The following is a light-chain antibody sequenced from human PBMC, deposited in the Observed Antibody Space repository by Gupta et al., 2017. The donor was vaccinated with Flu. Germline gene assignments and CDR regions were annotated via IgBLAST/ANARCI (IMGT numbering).Light chain of an antibody. CDR1: TGPVTSGHY. J-gene: IGLJ3*02. Sequence: QAVVTQKPSLTVSPGGTVTLTCASSTGPVTSGHYPYWFQQKPGQAPRTLIYHTSNKHSWTPARFSGSLLGGKAALTLSGAQPEDEAEYHCLLSYSGARKWVFGGGTRLTVL. V-gene: IGLV7-46*01. CDR3: LLSYSGARKWV. CDR2: HTS.